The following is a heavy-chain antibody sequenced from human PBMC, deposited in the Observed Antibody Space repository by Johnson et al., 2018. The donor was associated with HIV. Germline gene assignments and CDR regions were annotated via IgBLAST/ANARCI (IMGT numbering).Heavy chain of an antibody. V-gene: IGHV3-43*01. D-gene: IGHD3-3*01. J-gene: IGHJ3*02. CDR3: AKTLRFLEWLDDAFDM. Sequence: VQLVESGGVVVQPGGSLRLSCAASGFTFDDYTMHWVRQAPGKGLEWVSLISWDGGSTYYADSVKGRFPISSDNSKNTLYLQMNSLRAEDTAVYYCAKTLRFLEWLDDAFDMWGQGTMVTVSS. CDR1: GFTFDDYT. CDR2: ISWDGGST.